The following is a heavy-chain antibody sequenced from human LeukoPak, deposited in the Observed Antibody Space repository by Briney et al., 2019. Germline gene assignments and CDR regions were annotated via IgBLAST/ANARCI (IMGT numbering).Heavy chain of an antibody. CDR1: GFTFSSNY. CDR2: IYSGGST. J-gene: IGHJ4*02. Sequence: GGSLRLSCAVSGFTFSSNYMSWVRQAPGKGLERVSVIYSGGSTYYADSVKGRFTISRDNSKNTLSLQMNSLRAEDTAVYYCAGHSSGYYSHIDNWGQGTLVTVSS. CDR3: AGHSSGYYSHIDN. D-gene: IGHD3-22*01. V-gene: IGHV3-53*01.